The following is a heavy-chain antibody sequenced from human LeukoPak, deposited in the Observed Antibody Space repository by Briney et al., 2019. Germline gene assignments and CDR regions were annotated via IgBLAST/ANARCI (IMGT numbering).Heavy chain of an antibody. CDR3: ARGQPSYYYYYGMDV. D-gene: IGHD2-2*01. V-gene: IGHV4-59*01. CDR1: GGSISSYY. Sequence: PSETLSLTCTVSGGSISSYYWSWIRQPPGKGLEWIGYIYYSGSTNYNPSLKSRVTISVDTSKNQFSLKLSSVTAADTAVYYCARGQPSYYYYYGMDVWGQGTTVTASS. CDR2: IYYSGST. J-gene: IGHJ6*02.